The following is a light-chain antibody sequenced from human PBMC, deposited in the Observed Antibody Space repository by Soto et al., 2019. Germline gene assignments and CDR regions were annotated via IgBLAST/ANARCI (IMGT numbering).Light chain of an antibody. Sequence: IVFAQAPATPSLSPGERVTLSCRASQSVNNYLAFYQQKPGQAPRLLIYDTSNRATGIPARFSGSGSGTDFTLTISSLEPEDFAVYYCQQRSNWPPLGPGTKVDIK. CDR2: DTS. CDR1: QSVNNY. CDR3: QQRSNWPP. V-gene: IGKV3-11*01. J-gene: IGKJ3*01.